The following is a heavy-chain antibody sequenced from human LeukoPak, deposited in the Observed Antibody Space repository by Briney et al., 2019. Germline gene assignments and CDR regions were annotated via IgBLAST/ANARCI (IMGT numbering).Heavy chain of an antibody. CDR3: ASLYSSSWTHDY. CDR1: GFTFSSYA. CDR2: ISYDGSNK. J-gene: IGHJ4*02. V-gene: IGHV3-30-3*01. Sequence: PGRSLRLSCAASGFTFSSYAMHWLRQAPGKGLEWVAVISYDGSNKYYADSVKGRFTISRDNSKNTLYLQMNSLRAEDTAVYYCASLYSSSWTHDYWGQGTLVTVSS. D-gene: IGHD6-13*01.